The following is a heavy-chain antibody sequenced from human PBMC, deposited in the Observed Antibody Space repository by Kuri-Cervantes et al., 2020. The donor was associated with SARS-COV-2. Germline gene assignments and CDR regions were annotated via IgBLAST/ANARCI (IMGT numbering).Heavy chain of an antibody. J-gene: IGHJ4*02. CDR2: NYYSGSA. CDR3: ARVYYDSSGYYEVRYFDY. CDR1: GGSISSYY. V-gene: IGHV4-59*01. Sequence: LRLSCTVSGGSISSYYWCWIRQPPGKGLEWIGYNYYSGSANYNPSLKSRVTISVDTSKNQFSLKLNSVTAADTAVYYCARVYYDSSGYYEVRYFDYWGQRTLVTVSS. D-gene: IGHD3-22*01.